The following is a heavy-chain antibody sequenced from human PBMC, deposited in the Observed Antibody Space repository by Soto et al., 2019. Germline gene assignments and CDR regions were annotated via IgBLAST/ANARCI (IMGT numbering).Heavy chain of an antibody. CDR3: ASQRYSSSWYRSYYYYYGMDV. Sequence: PGGSLRLSCAASGFTFSSYGMHWVRQAPGKGLEWVAVIWYDGSNKYYADSVKGRFTISRDNSKNTLYLQMNSLRAEDTAVYYCASQRYSSSWYRSYYYYYGMDVWGQGTTVTVSS. J-gene: IGHJ6*02. V-gene: IGHV3-33*01. CDR2: IWYDGSNK. D-gene: IGHD6-13*01. CDR1: GFTFSSYG.